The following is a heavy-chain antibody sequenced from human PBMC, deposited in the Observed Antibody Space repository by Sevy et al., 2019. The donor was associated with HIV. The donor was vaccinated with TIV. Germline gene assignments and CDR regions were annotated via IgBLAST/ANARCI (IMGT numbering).Heavy chain of an antibody. Sequence: GGSLRLSCAASGFTFSTHYLDWVRQAPGKGLEWVDRSTTRVQNYATEDAASVKGRFIISRDDSKTSLYLQMNSLKTEDTAVYYCVRVVMGPFGEYDYWGQGTLVTVSS. V-gene: IGHV3-72*01. CDR2: STTRVQNYAT. CDR1: GFTFSTHY. J-gene: IGHJ4*02. CDR3: VRVVMGPFGEYDY. D-gene: IGHD3-16*01.